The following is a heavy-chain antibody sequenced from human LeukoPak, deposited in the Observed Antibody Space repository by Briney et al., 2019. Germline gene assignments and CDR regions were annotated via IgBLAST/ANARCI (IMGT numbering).Heavy chain of an antibody. Sequence: GESLKISCKGSGYRFTSYWIGWVRQMPGKGLEWMGIIYPGDSDTRYSPSFQGQVTISADKSISTAYLQWSSLKASDTAMYYCARQLDCSSTSCPAPFDYWGQGTLVTVSS. J-gene: IGHJ4*02. CDR3: ARQLDCSSTSCPAPFDY. CDR2: IYPGDSDT. V-gene: IGHV5-51*01. D-gene: IGHD2-2*01. CDR1: GYRFTSYW.